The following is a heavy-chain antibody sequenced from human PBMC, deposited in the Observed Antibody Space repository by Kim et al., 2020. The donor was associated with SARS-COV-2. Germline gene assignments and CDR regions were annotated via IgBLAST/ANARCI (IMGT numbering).Heavy chain of an antibody. CDR3: AKEGVLRYFDWLENYYYGMYV. CDR1: GFTFSSYA. Sequence: GGSLRLSCAASGFTFSSYAMSWVRQAPGKGLEWVSAISGSGGSTYYADSVKGRITISRDNSKNTLYLQMNSLRAEDTAVYYCAKEGVLRYFDWLENYYYGMYVWVQGTTATVS. CDR2: ISGSGGST. D-gene: IGHD3-9*01. J-gene: IGHJ6*02. V-gene: IGHV3-23*01.